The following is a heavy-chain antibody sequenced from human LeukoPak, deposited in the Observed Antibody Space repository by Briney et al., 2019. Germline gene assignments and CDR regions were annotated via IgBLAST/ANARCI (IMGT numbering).Heavy chain of an antibody. CDR3: ARMTTDNNY. CDR2: VTHDGSKM. J-gene: IGHJ4*02. D-gene: IGHD4-11*01. CDR1: GFSFSDYS. Sequence: GGSLRLSCSASGFSFSDYSIHWVRQAPGKGLDWVTVVTHDGSKMYYADSVKGRFTISRDNAKNSLYLQMNSLRAEDTAVYYCARMTTDNNYWGQGTLVTVSS. V-gene: IGHV3-30*07.